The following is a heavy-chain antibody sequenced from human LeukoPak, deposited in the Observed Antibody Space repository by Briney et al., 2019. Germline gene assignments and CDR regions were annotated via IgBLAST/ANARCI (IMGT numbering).Heavy chain of an antibody. CDR1: GGSISGYY. Sequence: PSETLSLTCIVSGGSISGYYWTWIRQPPGKGLEWIGEINHSGSTNYNPSLKSRVTISVDTSKNQFSLKLSSVTAADTAVYYCARGHDYGVAWFQHWGQGTLVTVSS. D-gene: IGHD4-17*01. V-gene: IGHV4-34*01. J-gene: IGHJ1*01. CDR2: INHSGST. CDR3: ARGHDYGVAWFQH.